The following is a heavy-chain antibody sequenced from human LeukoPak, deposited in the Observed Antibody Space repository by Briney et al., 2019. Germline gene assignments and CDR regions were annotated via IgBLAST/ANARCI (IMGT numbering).Heavy chain of an antibody. CDR3: ARSLEWLVPYYFDY. V-gene: IGHV1-2*02. J-gene: IGHJ4*02. CDR1: GYTFTGYY. D-gene: IGHD6-19*01. CDR2: INPNSGGT. Sequence: ASVKVSCKASGYTFTGYYMHWVRQAPGQGLEWMGWINPNSGGTNYGQKFQGRVTMTRDTSISTAYMELSRLRSDDTAVYYCARSLEWLVPYYFDYWGQGTLVTVSS.